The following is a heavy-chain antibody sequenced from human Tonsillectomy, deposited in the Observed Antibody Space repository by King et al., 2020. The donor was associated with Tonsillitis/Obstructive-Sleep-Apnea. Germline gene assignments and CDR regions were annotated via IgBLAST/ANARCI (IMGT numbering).Heavy chain of an antibody. CDR2: VYYSGTT. CDR3: VRAARRIQLESHTPYDG. D-gene: IGHD1-1*01. J-gene: IGHJ4*02. CDR1: GDTISSGGYY. Sequence: VQLQESGPGLVKPSQTLSLTCTVSGDTISSGGYYWTWIRHHPGKGLEWIGYVYYSGTTYYNSSLKSRVIISVDRSKNQFSLNVRSVTAADTAVYYCVRAARRIQLESHTPYDGWGQGTLVTVSS. V-gene: IGHV4-31*03.